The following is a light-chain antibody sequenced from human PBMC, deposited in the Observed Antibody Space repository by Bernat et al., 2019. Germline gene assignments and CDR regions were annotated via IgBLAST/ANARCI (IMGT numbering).Light chain of an antibody. CDR2: SDN. CDR1: TSNIGSNS. J-gene: IGLJ3*02. CDR3: ATWDNSLNAWV. V-gene: IGLV1-44*01. Sequence: QSVLTQPPSASGTPGQRVTISCSGKTSNIGSNSVHWYQQLPGKAPKLLIFSDNERPSGVPDRFSGSKSGTSPSLAISCLQSEDEADYYCATWDNSLNAWVFGGGTKLTVL.